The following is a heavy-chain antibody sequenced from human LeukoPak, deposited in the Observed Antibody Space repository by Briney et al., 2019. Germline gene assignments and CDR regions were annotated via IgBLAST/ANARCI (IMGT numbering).Heavy chain of an antibody. CDR3: AREVVVPAAIFGYYYYYYGMDV. CDR2: IYYSGST. Sequence: SETLSLTCTVSGGSVSRGSYYWSWIRQPPGKGLEWIGYIYYSGSTNYNPSLKSRVTISVDTSKNQFSLKLSSVTAADTAVYYCAREVVVPAAIFGYYYYYYGMDVWGQGTTVTVSS. V-gene: IGHV4-61*01. D-gene: IGHD2-2*02. J-gene: IGHJ6*02. CDR1: GGSVSRGSYY.